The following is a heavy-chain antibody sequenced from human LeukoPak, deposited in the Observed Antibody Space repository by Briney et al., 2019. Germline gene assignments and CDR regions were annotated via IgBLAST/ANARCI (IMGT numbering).Heavy chain of an antibody. D-gene: IGHD2-15*01. Sequence: GGSLRLSCAASGFTFSDYYMSWVRQAPGKGLEWVSYISSSGSTIYYADSVKGRFTISRDNAKNSLYLQMNSLRAEDTAVYYCATPRDPNCSGGSCYSGDYWGQGTLVTVSS. CDR2: ISSSGSTI. CDR1: GFTFSDYY. CDR3: ATPRDPNCSGGSCYSGDY. V-gene: IGHV3-11*01. J-gene: IGHJ4*02.